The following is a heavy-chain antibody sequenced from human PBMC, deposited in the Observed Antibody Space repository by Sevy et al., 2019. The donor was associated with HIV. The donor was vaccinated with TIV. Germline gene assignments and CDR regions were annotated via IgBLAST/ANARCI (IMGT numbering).Heavy chain of an antibody. J-gene: IGHJ4*02. D-gene: IGHD2-8*01. CDR3: AREGCTRPHDY. Sequence: GGSLRLSCAASGFAFYDYSMSWIRQAPGKGLEWVATLSFGWGKINYADSVKGRLTISRENSKNSFYLQMDNLRVEDTALYYCAREGCTRPHDYWGQGTRVTVSS. CDR2: LSFGWGKI. CDR1: GFAFYDYS. V-gene: IGHV3-23*01.